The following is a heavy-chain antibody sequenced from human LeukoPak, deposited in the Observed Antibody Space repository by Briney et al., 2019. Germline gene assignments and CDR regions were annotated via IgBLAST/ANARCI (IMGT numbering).Heavy chain of an antibody. CDR2: IKNKANSYIT. CDR3: ASIRGTLGY. V-gene: IGHV3-72*01. CDR1: GFPFRNHS. Sequence: GGSLNLPWAASGFPFRNHSRAWFRRPPGKGLEWVGRIKNKANSYITQYAASMEGRFTISRDDSKNSLYLQMSSLKTEDTAMYYCASIRGTLGYWGQGTVVTVSS. J-gene: IGHJ4*02. D-gene: IGHD1-26*01.